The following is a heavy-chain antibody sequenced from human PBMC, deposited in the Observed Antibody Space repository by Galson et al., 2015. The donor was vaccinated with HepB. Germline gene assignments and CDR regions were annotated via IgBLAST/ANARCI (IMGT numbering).Heavy chain of an antibody. CDR2: IIPIFGTA. J-gene: IGHJ5*02. Sequence: SVKVSCKASGGTFSSYAISWVRQAPGQGLEWMGGIIPIFGTANYAQKFQGRVTITADESTSTAYMELSSLRSEDTAVYYCARGGGFGELLPEQYNWFDPWGQGTLVTVSS. D-gene: IGHD3-10*01. V-gene: IGHV1-69*13. CDR1: GGTFSSYA. CDR3: ARGGGFGELLPEQYNWFDP.